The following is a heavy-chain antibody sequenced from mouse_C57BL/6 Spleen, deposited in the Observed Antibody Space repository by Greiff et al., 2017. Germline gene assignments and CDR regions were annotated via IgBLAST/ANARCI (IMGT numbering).Heavy chain of an antibody. Sequence: EVKLMESGGGLVKPGGSLKLSCAASGFTFSDYGMHWVRQAPEKGLEWVAYISSGSSNIYYADTVKGRFTISRYNAKNTLFLQMTSLRSEDKAMLYCSREIYSSNYFYFDYWGQGTSLTVSS. V-gene: IGHV5-17*01. CDR1: GFTFSDYG. D-gene: IGHD2-5*01. CDR2: ISSGSSNI. J-gene: IGHJ2*02. CDR3: SREIYSSNYFYFDY.